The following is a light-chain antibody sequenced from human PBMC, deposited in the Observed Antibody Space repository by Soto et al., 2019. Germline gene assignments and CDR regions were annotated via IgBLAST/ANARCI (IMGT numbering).Light chain of an antibody. V-gene: IGLV3-21*04. CDR1: NIRSKS. Sequence: SYELTQPPSVSVAPGETASVTCGGNNIRSKSVHWYQQKPGQAPVLVIYYDRERPSGIPERFSGSNSGNTATLTISRVEAGDEADYYCQVWDTSSDHVVFGGGTKAIVL. J-gene: IGLJ2*01. CDR3: QVWDTSSDHVV. CDR2: YDR.